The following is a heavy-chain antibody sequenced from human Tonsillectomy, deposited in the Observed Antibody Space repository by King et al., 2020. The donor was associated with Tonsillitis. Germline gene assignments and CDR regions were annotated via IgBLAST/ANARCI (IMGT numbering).Heavy chain of an antibody. Sequence: VQLVESGGGVVQPGRSLRLSCDTSGFIFSSYGMHWVRQAPGKGLEWVATISFDGANTHHSDSVTGRFTISRDNSKNTMYLQMNSLRAEDTAVYYCARERLYNVGWGIDHWGQGTLVTVSS. CDR3: ARERLYNVGWGIDH. D-gene: IGHD1-14*01. J-gene: IGHJ4*02. V-gene: IGHV3-33*05. CDR2: ISFDGANT. CDR1: GFIFSSYG.